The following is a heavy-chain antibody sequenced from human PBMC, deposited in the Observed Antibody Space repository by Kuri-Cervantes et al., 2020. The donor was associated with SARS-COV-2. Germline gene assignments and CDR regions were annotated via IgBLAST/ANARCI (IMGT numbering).Heavy chain of an antibody. CDR3: ASRRGFLAYNDAFDI. CDR2: MNPNSGNT. D-gene: IGHD3-3*01. J-gene: IGHJ3*02. Sequence: ASVKVSCKASGYTFTSYDINWVRQATGQGLEWMGWMNPNSGNTGYAQKFQGRVTITRNTSISTAYMELSSLRSEDTAVYYCASRRGFLAYNDAFDIWGPGTMVTVSS. V-gene: IGHV1-8*03. CDR1: GYTFTSYD.